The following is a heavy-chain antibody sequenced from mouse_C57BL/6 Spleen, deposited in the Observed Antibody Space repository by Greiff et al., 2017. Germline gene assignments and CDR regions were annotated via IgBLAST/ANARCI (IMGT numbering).Heavy chain of an antibody. V-gene: IGHV3-6*01. CDR1: GYSITSGYY. CDR2: ISYDGSN. Sequence: EVKLVESGPGLVKPSQSLSLTCSVTGYSITSGYYWNWIRQFPGNKLEWMGYISYDGSNNYNPSLKNRIAITRDTSKNQFFLKLNSVTTEDTATYYCARRGDYDWYFDYWGQGTTLTVAS. J-gene: IGHJ2*01. CDR3: ARRGDYDWYFDY. D-gene: IGHD2-4*01.